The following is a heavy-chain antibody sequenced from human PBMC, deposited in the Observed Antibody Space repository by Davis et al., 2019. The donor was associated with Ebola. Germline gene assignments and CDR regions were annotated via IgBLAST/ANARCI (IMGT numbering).Heavy chain of an antibody. V-gene: IGHV4-59*08. CDR2: IYYSGST. J-gene: IGHJ6*02. CDR3: ARALGGDILTGYYYYYGMDV. Sequence: PSETLSLTCTVSGGSISSYYWSWIRQPPGKGLEWIGHIYYSGSTNYNPSLKSRVTISVDTSKNQFSLKLSSVTAADTAVYYCARALGGDILTGYYYYYGMDVWGQGTTVTVSS. D-gene: IGHD3-9*01. CDR1: GGSISSYY.